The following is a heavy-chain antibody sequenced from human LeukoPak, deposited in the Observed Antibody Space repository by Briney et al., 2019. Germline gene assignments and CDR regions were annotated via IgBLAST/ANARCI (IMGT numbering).Heavy chain of an antibody. D-gene: IGHD6-6*01. V-gene: IGHV3-48*03. CDR2: ISSSGSTI. CDR3: ARDNGYSSSAYYYYMDV. Sequence: PGGSLRLSCAASGFTFSSYEMHWVRQAPGKGLEWVSYISSSGSTIYYADSVKGRFTISRDNAKNSLYLQMNSLRAEDTAVYYCARDNGYSSSAYYYYMDVWGKGTTVTVSS. CDR1: GFTFSSYE. J-gene: IGHJ6*03.